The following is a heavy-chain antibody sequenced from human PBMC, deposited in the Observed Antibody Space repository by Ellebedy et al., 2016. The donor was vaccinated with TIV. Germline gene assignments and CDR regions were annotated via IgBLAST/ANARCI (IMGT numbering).Heavy chain of an antibody. J-gene: IGHJ2*01. CDR3: ARGGYDVSWYFDL. Sequence: GESLKISXAASGFTFSSYSMNWVRQAPGKGLEWVSSISSSSSYIYYADSVKGRFTISRDNAKNSLYLQMNSLRAEDTAVYYCARGGYDVSWYFDLWGRGTLVTVSS. CDR1: GFTFSSYS. CDR2: ISSSSSYI. D-gene: IGHD5-12*01. V-gene: IGHV3-21*01.